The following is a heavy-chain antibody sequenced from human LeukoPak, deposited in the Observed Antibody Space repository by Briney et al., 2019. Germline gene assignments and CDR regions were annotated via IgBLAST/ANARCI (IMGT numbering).Heavy chain of an antibody. CDR3: ARLDSSGY. V-gene: IGHV3-48*03. CDR1: GFTFSSYE. Sequence: GGSLRLSCAASGFTFSSYEMNWVRQAPGRGLEWFSYITSSGSTIYYADSVKGRFTIYRDNAKNSLYLQMNSLRAEDTAVYYCARLDSSGYWGQGTVVTVSS. J-gene: IGHJ4*02. D-gene: IGHD3-22*01. CDR2: ITSSGSTI.